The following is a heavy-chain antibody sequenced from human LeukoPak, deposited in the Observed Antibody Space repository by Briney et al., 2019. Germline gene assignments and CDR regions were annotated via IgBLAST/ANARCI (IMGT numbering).Heavy chain of an antibody. J-gene: IGHJ4*02. CDR3: ARESGYDILTSYYSLVDY. CDR2: ISSGGSTI. D-gene: IGHD3-9*01. CDR1: GFTFSSYE. Sequence: SLRLSCAASGFTFSSYEMNWVREAPGKGLEWVSYISSGGSTIYYADSVKGRFTISRDNAKNSLYLQMNSLRAEDTAVYYCARESGYDILTSYYSLVDYWGQGTLVTVSS. V-gene: IGHV3-48*03.